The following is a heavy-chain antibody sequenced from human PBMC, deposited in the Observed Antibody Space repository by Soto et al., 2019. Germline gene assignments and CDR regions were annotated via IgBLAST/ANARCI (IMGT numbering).Heavy chain of an antibody. CDR2: INHSGST. Sequence: PSETLSLTCAVYGGSFSGYYWSWIRQPPGKGLEWIGEINHSGSTNYNASLKSRVTISVDTSKNQFSLKLSSVTAADTAVYYCARGSTMVRGVINVRKGYYGMDVWGQGTTVTVSS. CDR1: GGSFSGYY. J-gene: IGHJ6*02. CDR3: ARGSTMVRGVINVRKGYYGMDV. V-gene: IGHV4-34*01. D-gene: IGHD3-10*01.